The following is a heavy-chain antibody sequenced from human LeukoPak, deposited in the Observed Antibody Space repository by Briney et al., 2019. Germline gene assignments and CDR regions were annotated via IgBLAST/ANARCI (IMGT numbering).Heavy chain of an antibody. D-gene: IGHD3-3*01. V-gene: IGHV3-7*01. J-gene: IGHJ6*03. CDR1: GFTFSTYW. Sequence: PGGSLRLSCAASGFTFSTYWMSWVRQAPGKGLEWVANIKQDGSEKYYVDSVKGRFTISSDNAKNSLYLQMNSLRAEDTAVYYCARGMGSGYPPRYYYYMDVWGKGTTVTVSS. CDR2: IKQDGSEK. CDR3: ARGMGSGYPPRYYYYMDV.